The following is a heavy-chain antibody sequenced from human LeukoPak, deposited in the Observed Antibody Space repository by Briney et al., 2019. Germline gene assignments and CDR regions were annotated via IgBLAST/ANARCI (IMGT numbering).Heavy chain of an antibody. V-gene: IGHV3-23*01. Sequence: GGSLRLSCAASGFTFSNYALSWVRQAPGKGLDWVSAISGRADTIFYVDSVKGRITISRDNSNNTLYLQMSNLRAEDTAIYFCAKASPSTGEFDYWGQGTLVTVSS. CDR2: ISGRADTI. J-gene: IGHJ4*02. D-gene: IGHD7-27*01. CDR1: GFTFSNYA. CDR3: AKASPSTGEFDY.